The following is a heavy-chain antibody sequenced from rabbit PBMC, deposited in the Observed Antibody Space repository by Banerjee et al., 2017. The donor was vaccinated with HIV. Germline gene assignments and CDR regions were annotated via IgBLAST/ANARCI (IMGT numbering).Heavy chain of an antibody. V-gene: IGHV1S40*01. CDR1: GFSFSSNYY. CDR2: IYVVSGENS. CDR3: ARKYSGYNL. Sequence: QSLEESGGDLVKPGASLTLTCTASGFSFSSNYYMCWVRQAPGKGLEWIACIYVVSGENSYYASWAKGRFTISKTSSTTVTLQMTSLTAADTAPYFCARKYSGYNLWGQGPLVTV. J-gene: IGHJ4*01. D-gene: IGHD1-1*01.